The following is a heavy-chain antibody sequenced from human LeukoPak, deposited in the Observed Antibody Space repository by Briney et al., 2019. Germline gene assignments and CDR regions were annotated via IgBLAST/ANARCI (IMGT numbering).Heavy chain of an antibody. Sequence: GGSLRLSCAASGFNFIDYSMNWVRQAPGKGLEWISYIGISSGNTKYADSVKGRFTISRDKARNSLYLQMNSLRVEDTAMYYCARDHRYAFDNWGHGTLVTVS. CDR3: ARDHRYAFDN. D-gene: IGHD5-12*01. CDR2: IGISSGNT. V-gene: IGHV3-48*01. CDR1: GFNFIDYS. J-gene: IGHJ4*01.